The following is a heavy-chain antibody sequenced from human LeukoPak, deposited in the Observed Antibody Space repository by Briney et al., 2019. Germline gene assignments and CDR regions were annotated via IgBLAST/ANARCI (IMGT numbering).Heavy chain of an antibody. Sequence: ASVKVSCKASGYTFTSYGISWVRQAPGQGLEWMGWISAYNGNTNYAQKLQGRVTMTTDTSTSTAYMELRSLRSDDTAVYYCATVPYDYVWGSYRYTAADYWGQGTLVTVSS. V-gene: IGHV1-18*01. D-gene: IGHD3-16*02. J-gene: IGHJ4*02. CDR2: ISAYNGNT. CDR1: GYTFTSYG. CDR3: ATVPYDYVWGSYRYTAADY.